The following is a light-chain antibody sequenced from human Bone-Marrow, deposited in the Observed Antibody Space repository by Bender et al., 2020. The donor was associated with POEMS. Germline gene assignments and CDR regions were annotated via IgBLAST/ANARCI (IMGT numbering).Light chain of an antibody. Sequence: QSALTQPASVSGSPGQSITISCTGTSRDVGRHNLVSRYQLHPGKAPKLMIYEAFKRPSGVSNRFSGSKSGNTASLTISGLQAEDEADYYCCSSAGLSTWVFGEGTKLTVL. V-gene: IGLV2-23*01. CDR2: EAF. CDR1: SRDVGRHNL. CDR3: CSSAGLSTWV. J-gene: IGLJ3*02.